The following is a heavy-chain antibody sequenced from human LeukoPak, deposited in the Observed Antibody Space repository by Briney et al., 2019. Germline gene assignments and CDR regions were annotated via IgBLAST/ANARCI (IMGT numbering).Heavy chain of an antibody. CDR3: ARDGYDILTGRTTYDY. CDR1: GYTFTSYG. V-gene: IGHV1-18*01. J-gene: IGHJ4*02. Sequence: ASVKVSCKASGYTFTSYGISWVRQAPGQGLEWMGWISAYNGNTNYAQKLQGRVTMTEDTSTDTAYMELSSLRSGDTAVYYCARDGYDILTGRTTYDYWGQGTLVTISS. CDR2: ISAYNGNT. D-gene: IGHD3-9*01.